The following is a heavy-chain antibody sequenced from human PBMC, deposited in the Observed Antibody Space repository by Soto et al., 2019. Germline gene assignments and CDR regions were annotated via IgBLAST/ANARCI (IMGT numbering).Heavy chain of an antibody. Sequence: QVQLVQSGAEVKKPGSSVKVSCKASGGTFNSYRISWVRQAPGQGLEWMGGLIPIFGTPNYAQKFQGRLTVTADESTRTVYMELSSLRSEDTAMYYCAREKFSNYVDPWGQGSLVTVSS. V-gene: IGHV1-69*01. J-gene: IGHJ5*02. CDR2: LIPIFGTP. D-gene: IGHD1-7*01. CDR1: GGTFNSYR. CDR3: AREKFSNYVDP.